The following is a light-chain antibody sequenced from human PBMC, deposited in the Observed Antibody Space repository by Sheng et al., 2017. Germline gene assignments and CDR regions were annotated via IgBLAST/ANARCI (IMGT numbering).Light chain of an antibody. CDR3: ASYTRSSAWL. J-gene: IGLJ3*02. CDR1: SSDIGEYNF. CDR2: DVT. V-gene: IGLV2-14*03. Sequence: QSGLTQPASVSGSPGQSVTISCTGTSSDIGEYNFVSWYQQHPGKAPKLMIYDVTDRPSGVSNRFSGSKSGSTASLTISGLQAEDEADYYCASYTRSSAWLFGGGTRLTVL.